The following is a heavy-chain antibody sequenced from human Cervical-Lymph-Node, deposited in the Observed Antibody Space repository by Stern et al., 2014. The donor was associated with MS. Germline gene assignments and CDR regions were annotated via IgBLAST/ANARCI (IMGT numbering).Heavy chain of an antibody. V-gene: IGHV1-3*04. D-gene: IGHD2-21*02. CDR2: INTGNGNT. J-gene: IGHJ5*02. Sequence: VQLVESGAEVKKPGASVKVSCKASGYPFTAFGVQWVRQAPGQGLEWMGWINTGNGNTKYSQNFQGRVTITRDTSATTVYMELNSLRSEDTAVYYCAQSNGGACFSWGKGTLVIVSS. CDR1: GYPFTAFG. CDR3: AQSNGGACFS.